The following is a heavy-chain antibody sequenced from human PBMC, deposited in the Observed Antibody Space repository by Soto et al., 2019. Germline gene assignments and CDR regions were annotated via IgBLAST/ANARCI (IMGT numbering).Heavy chain of an antibody. Sequence: GGSLRLSCAASGFTFSSYAMSWVRQAPGKGLEWFSAISGSGGSTYYADSVKGRFTISRDNSKNTLYLQMNSLRAEDTAVYYCAKAPNWNSGTFDYWGQGTLVTVSS. CDR1: GFTFSSYA. J-gene: IGHJ4*02. CDR3: AKAPNWNSGTFDY. V-gene: IGHV3-23*01. D-gene: IGHD1-7*01. CDR2: ISGSGGST.